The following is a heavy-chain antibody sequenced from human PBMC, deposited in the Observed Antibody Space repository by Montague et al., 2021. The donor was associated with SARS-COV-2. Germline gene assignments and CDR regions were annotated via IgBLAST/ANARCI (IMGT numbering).Heavy chain of an antibody. V-gene: IGHV4-39*01. CDR1: GGSFSSGDSY. CDR2: LHYAGSA. CDR3: VATYNGNWYYFDY. Sequence: SETLSLTCSVSGGSFSSGDSYWGWLRQAPGKGLEWIGDLHYAGSAYYNPSLRSRLTTSADTSKNQFSLKLNSVTAADTAVYYCVATYNGNWYYFDYWGQGTLVTVSS. D-gene: IGHD6-13*01. J-gene: IGHJ4*02.